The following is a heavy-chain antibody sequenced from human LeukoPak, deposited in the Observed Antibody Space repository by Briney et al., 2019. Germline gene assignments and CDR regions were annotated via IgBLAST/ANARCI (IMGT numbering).Heavy chain of an antibody. CDR2: LSGSGGST. CDR1: GFTFNSYA. J-gene: IGHJ4*02. V-gene: IGHV3-23*01. D-gene: IGHD5-18*01. Sequence: GGSLRLSCVFSGFTFNSYAMSWVRQAPGKGLEWVSSLSGSGGSTYYADSVKGRFTISRDNSKNTLYLQMNSLRVEDTAVYYCAKDPHTGYSSAYWGQGTLVTVPS. CDR3: AKDPHTGYSSAY.